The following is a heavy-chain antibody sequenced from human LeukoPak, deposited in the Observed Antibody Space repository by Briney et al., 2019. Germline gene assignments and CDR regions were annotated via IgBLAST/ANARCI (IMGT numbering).Heavy chain of an antibody. Sequence: ASVKVSCKASGYTFTGYYMHWVRQAPGQGLEWMGWISSYNGNTNYAQKLQGRVTMTTDTSTSTAYMELRSLRSDDTAVYYCARGVGATPFDYSGQGTVVTVSS. J-gene: IGHJ4*02. CDR3: ARGVGATPFDY. CDR2: ISSYNGNT. V-gene: IGHV1-18*04. CDR1: GYTFTGYY. D-gene: IGHD1-26*01.